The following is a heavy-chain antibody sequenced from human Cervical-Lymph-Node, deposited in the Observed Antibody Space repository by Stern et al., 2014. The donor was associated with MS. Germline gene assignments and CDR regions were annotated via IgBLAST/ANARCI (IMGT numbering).Heavy chain of an antibody. Sequence: EVQLVESGREVKGPGESLKISCQASGYTFTSYWIGWVRQMPGKGLEWIAIIFPGGSDIRSSPSFQGQVTISADKSSSTAYLQWNNLKASDTAIYYCARQRYFDYWGQGTLVTVSS. CDR3: ARQRYFDY. CDR2: IFPGGSDI. J-gene: IGHJ4*02. CDR1: GYTFTSYW. V-gene: IGHV5-51*01.